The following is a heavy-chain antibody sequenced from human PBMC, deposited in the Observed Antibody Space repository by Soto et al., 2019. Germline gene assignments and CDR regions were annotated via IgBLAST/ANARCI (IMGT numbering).Heavy chain of an antibody. CDR3: ERDSTGTTGYSSSWSIYYFDY. D-gene: IGHD6-13*01. CDR2: INPNSGGT. Sequence: ASVKVSCKASGYTFTGYYMHWVRQAPGQGLEWMGWINPNSGGTNYAQKFQGWVTMTRDTSISTAYMELSRLRSDDTAVYACERDSTGTTGYSSSWSIYYFDYWGQGTLVTVSS. V-gene: IGHV1-2*04. CDR1: GYTFTGYY. J-gene: IGHJ4*02.